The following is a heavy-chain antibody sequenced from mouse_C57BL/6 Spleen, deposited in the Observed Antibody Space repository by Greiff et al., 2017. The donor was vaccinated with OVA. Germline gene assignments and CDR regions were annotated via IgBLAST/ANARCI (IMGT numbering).Heavy chain of an antibody. Sequence: VKLQESGAELVKPGASVKISCKASGYAFSSYWMNWVKQRPGKGLEWIGQIYPGDGDTNYNGKFKGKATLTADKSSSTAYMQLSSLTSEDSAVYFCARRADSSLDYWGQGTTLTVSS. CDR2: IYPGDGDT. D-gene: IGHD3-2*01. CDR3: ARRADSSLDY. V-gene: IGHV1-80*01. CDR1: GYAFSSYW. J-gene: IGHJ2*01.